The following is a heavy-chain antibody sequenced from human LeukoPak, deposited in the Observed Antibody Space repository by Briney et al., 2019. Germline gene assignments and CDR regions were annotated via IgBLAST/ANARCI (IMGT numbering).Heavy chain of an antibody. CDR2: IYTSGST. D-gene: IGHD3-10*01. J-gene: IGHJ5*02. Sequence: SETLSLTCTVSGGSISSGSYYWSWIRQPAGKGLEWIGRIYTSGSTNYNPSLKSRVTISIDTSKNQSSLKLSSVTAADTAVYYCARDYYGSGVNWFDPWGQGTLVTVSS. CDR3: ARDYYGSGVNWFDP. V-gene: IGHV4-61*02. CDR1: GGSISSGSYY.